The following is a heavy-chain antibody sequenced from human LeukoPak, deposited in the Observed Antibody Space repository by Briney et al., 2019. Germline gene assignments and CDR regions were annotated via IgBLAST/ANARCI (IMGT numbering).Heavy chain of an antibody. CDR3: TRGRFSWQAPSAF. CDR2: IDHTGTS. D-gene: IGHD5-12*01. Sequence: GSLRLSCAASGFTFSSYAMSWVRQAPGKGLEWIGEIDHTGTSDYDPSLKSRVTISLDISKKQLSLKLTYVTAADTALYFCTRGRFSWQAPSAFWGQGTLVTVSS. J-gene: IGHJ4*02. V-gene: IGHV4-34*01. CDR1: GFTFSSYA.